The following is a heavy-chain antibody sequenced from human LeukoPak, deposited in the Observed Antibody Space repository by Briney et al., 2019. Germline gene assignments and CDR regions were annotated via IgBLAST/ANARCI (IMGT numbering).Heavy chain of an antibody. Sequence: QTGGSLRLSCAASGFTFSSYWMHWVRQAPGKGLVWVSRINTDGSFTRYADSVRGRFTISRDNANNTLYLQMNSLRAEDTAVYYCTRERDGYNTHWGQGTLVTVSS. CDR3: TRERDGYNTH. CDR1: GFTFSSYW. J-gene: IGHJ4*02. D-gene: IGHD5-24*01. V-gene: IGHV3-74*01. CDR2: INTDGSFT.